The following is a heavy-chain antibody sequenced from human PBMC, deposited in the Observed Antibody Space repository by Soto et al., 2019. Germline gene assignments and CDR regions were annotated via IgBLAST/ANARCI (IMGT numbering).Heavy chain of an antibody. Sequence: QLQLQESGPGLVKPSETLSLTCTDSGGSISSSSYYWGWFRQPPGKGLEWIGSTDYSGSTYYNPSLKSRVTISVDTSKYQDSLKLSSVSAAGTAMCYWARHRAIALADDFHHWGQGTLVTVSS. CDR3: ARHRAIALADDFHH. D-gene: IGHD3-3*02. J-gene: IGHJ1*01. CDR2: TDYSGST. CDR1: GGSISSSSYY. V-gene: IGHV4-39*01.